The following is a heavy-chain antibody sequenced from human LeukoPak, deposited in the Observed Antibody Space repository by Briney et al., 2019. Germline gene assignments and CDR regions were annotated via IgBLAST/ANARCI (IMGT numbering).Heavy chain of an antibody. D-gene: IGHD6-13*01. V-gene: IGHV4-39*07. Sequence: SETLSLTCTVSGGSISSSSYYWGWIRQPPGKGLEWIGEINHSGSTNYNPSLKSRVTISVDTSKNQFSLKLSSVTAADTAVYYCARDRVAAAGWYYWGQGTLVTVSS. CDR2: INHSGST. J-gene: IGHJ4*02. CDR1: GGSISSSSYY. CDR3: ARDRVAAAGWYY.